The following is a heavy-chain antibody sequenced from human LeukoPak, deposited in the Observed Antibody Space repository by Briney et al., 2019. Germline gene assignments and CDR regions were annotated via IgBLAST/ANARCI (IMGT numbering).Heavy chain of an antibody. CDR2: INHSGST. Sequence: SETLSLICAVYGGSFSGYYWGWIRQPPGKGLEWIGEINHSGSTNYDPSLKSRVTISVDTSKNQFSLKLSSVTAADTAVYYCASHYYDSSGYYHPVDYWGQGTLVTVSS. CDR3: ASHYYDSSGYYHPVDY. CDR1: GGSFSGYY. D-gene: IGHD3-22*01. J-gene: IGHJ4*02. V-gene: IGHV4-34*01.